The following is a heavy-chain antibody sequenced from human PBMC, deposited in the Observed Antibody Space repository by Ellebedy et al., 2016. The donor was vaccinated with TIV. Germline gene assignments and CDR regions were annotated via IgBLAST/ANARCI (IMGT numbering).Heavy chain of an antibody. Sequence: DSVKGRFTISRDNAKNSLYLQLNSLRAEDTAVDYCARYGSGSYSLDYWGQGTLVTVSS. J-gene: IGHJ4*02. D-gene: IGHD3-10*01. CDR3: ARYGSGSYSLDY. V-gene: IGHV3-7*04.